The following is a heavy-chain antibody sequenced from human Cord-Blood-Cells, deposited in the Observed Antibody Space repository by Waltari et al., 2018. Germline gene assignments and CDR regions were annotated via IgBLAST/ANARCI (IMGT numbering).Heavy chain of an antibody. CDR1: GGSISSGGYY. CDR3: ARVVNCSSTSCYSSEYYYYYYMDV. CDR2: IYYRGST. Sequence: QVQLQESGPGLVKPSQTLSLTCTVSGGSISSGGYYWSWIRQHPGKGREWIGYIYYRGSTYYNPSLKSRVTISVDTSKNQFSLKLSSVTAADTTVYYCARVVNCSSTSCYSSEYYYYYYMDVWGKGTTVTVSS. V-gene: IGHV4-31*03. J-gene: IGHJ6*03. D-gene: IGHD2-2*02.